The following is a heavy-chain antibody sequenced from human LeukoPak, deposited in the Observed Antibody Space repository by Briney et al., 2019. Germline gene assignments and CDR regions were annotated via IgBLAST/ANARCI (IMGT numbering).Heavy chain of an antibody. CDR1: GFIFSNFG. CDR2: INAGGGST. Sequence: PGGSLRLSCAASGFIFSNFGMHWVRQAPGKGLEYVSSINAGGGSTYYAASVKGRFTISRDAVKDTLYLQMGSVRIEDTAVYYCARGGLESPWSGYNAPDFWGQGTLVAVSS. V-gene: IGHV3-64*02. J-gene: IGHJ4*02. CDR3: ARGGLESPWSGYNAPDF. D-gene: IGHD3-3*01.